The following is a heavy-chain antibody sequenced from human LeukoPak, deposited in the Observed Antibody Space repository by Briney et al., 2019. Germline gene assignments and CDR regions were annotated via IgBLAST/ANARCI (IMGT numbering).Heavy chain of an antibody. Sequence: GGSLRLSCAASGFTFSDYYMSWIRQAPGKGLEWVSYISSSGSTIYYADSVKGRFTISRDNAKNSLYLQMNSLRAEDTAVYYCAKAPYDSSGYYYDDAFDIWGQGTMVTVSS. CDR2: ISSSGSTI. D-gene: IGHD3-22*01. CDR1: GFTFSDYY. CDR3: AKAPYDSSGYYYDDAFDI. J-gene: IGHJ3*02. V-gene: IGHV3-11*01.